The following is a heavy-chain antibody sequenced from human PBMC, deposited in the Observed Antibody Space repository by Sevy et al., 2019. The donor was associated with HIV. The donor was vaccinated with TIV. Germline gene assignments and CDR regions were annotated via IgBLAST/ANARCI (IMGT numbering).Heavy chain of an antibody. CDR1: GGSISSYY. Sequence: SETLSLTCTVSGGSISSYYWSWIRQPPGKGLEWIGYIYYSGSTNYNPSLKSRVTISINTSKNQFSLKLSSLTAADTAVYFCARVALYYDILTGYSPYNWFDPWGQGTLVTVSS. J-gene: IGHJ5*02. CDR2: IYYSGST. V-gene: IGHV4-59*01. D-gene: IGHD3-9*01. CDR3: ARVALYYDILTGYSPYNWFDP.